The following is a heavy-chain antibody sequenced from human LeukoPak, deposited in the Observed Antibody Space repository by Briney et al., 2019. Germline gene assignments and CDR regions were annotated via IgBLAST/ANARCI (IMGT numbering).Heavy chain of an antibody. CDR2: IGASNGNT. CDR3: ARGASLYSSGWYYPY. V-gene: IGHV3-23*01. D-gene: IGHD6-19*01. Sequence: GGALSLSCAASGFTFSNYGMAWVRQAPETGLEFVSAIGASNGNTYYADSVKGRFTISRDNSKSTVYLQMNSLKAEDTAVYYCARGASLYSSGWYYPYWGQGTLVTVSS. CDR1: GFTFSNYG. J-gene: IGHJ4*02.